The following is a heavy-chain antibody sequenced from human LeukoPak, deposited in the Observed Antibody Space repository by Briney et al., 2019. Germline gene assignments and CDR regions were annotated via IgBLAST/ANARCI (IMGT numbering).Heavy chain of an antibody. D-gene: IGHD3-22*01. J-gene: IGHJ3*02. CDR1: GFTFSSYA. CDR2: ISSSSSYI. Sequence: GGSLRLSCAASGFTFSSYAMSWVRQAPGKGVEWVSSISSSSSYIYYADSVKGRFTISRDNAKNSLYLQMNSLRAEDTAVYYCARDLEITMIVVVPDAFDIWGQGTMVTVSS. V-gene: IGHV3-21*01. CDR3: ARDLEITMIVVVPDAFDI.